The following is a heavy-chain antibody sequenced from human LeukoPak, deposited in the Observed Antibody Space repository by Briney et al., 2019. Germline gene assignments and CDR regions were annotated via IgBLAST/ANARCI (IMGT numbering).Heavy chain of an antibody. J-gene: IGHJ3*02. Sequence: GGSLRLSCAASRFTFSSYGMHWVRQAPGKGLEWVAAISYDGSNKYHADYVKGRFTISRDNSKNTLYMQMNSLRAEDTAVYYCAKVEGMMAVRGGFDTWGQGTMVTVSS. D-gene: IGHD3-22*01. CDR1: RFTFSSYG. CDR2: ISYDGSNK. CDR3: AKVEGMMAVRGGFDT. V-gene: IGHV3-30*18.